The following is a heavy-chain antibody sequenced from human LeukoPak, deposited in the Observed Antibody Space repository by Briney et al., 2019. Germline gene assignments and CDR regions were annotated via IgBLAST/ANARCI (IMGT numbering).Heavy chain of an antibody. V-gene: IGHV3-74*01. CDR1: GFTFTSYW. Sequence: GGSLRLSCAGSGFTFTSYWMHWVRQAPGKGLVWVSRINSDGSTTDYADSVKGRFTISRDNAKNTLYLQMNSLRVEDTAVYYCARGKLNWFDPWGQGTLVTVSS. CDR3: ARGKLNWFDP. J-gene: IGHJ5*02. CDR2: INSDGSTT. D-gene: IGHD3-10*01.